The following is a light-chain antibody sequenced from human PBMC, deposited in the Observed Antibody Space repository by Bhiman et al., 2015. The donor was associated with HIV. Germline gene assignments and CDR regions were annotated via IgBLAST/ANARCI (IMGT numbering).Light chain of an antibody. J-gene: IGLJ1*01. CDR3: SSYTSSSTYV. CDR2: DVS. V-gene: IGLV2-14*03. CDR1: SSDVGGYN. Sequence: QSALTQPASVSGSPGQSITISCTGTSSDVGGYNVSWFQQHPGKAPKLMIYDVSNRPSGVSNRFSGSKSGNTASLTISGLQAEDEADYYCSSYTSSSTYVFGGGTKVTVL.